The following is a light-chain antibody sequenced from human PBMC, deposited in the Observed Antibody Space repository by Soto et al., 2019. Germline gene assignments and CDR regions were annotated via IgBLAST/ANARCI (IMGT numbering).Light chain of an antibody. V-gene: IGLV2-14*01. CDR3: SSYTRSTTYV. J-gene: IGLJ1*01. CDR2: DVS. Sequence: LTQPASVSGSPGQSIAISCTGTSSDVDGYNYVSWYQQHPGKAPKLMLYDVSNRPSGVSNRFSGSRSGNTASLTISGLQAEDEADYYCSSYTRSTTYVFGTGTKVTAL. CDR1: SSDVDGYNY.